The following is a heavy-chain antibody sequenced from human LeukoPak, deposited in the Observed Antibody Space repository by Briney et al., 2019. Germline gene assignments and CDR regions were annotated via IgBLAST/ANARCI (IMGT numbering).Heavy chain of an antibody. D-gene: IGHD5/OR15-5a*01. V-gene: IGHV3-43*02. CDR2: TSGDGITT. CDR3: ARDHVYGGAEY. CDR1: GLTFHNYA. J-gene: IGHJ4*02. Sequence: GGPLRLSCAASGLTFHNYAIHWVRQAPGKGLEWVSLTSGDGITTYFADSVKGRFPISRDNRKSSLFLKMNTLRTGDTALFYCARDHVYGGAEYWGEGTLVTVSS.